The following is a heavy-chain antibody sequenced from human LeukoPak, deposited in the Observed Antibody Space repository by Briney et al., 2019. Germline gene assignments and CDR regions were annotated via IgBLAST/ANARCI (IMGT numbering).Heavy chain of an antibody. CDR1: GFTFDDYA. V-gene: IGHV3-9*01. J-gene: IGHJ4*02. D-gene: IGHD2-2*01. CDR3: ATLAGYCSSTSCPH. Sequence: GRSLRLSCAASGFTFDDYAMHWVRQAPGKGLVWVSGISWNSGSIGYADSVKGRFTISRDNAKNSLYLQMNSLRAEDTALYYCATLAGYCSSTSCPHWGQGTLVTVSS. CDR2: ISWNSGSI.